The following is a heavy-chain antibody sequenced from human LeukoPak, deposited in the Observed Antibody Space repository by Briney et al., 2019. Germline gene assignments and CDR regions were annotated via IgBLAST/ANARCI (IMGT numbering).Heavy chain of an antibody. CDR3: ARRYSSGWYQGGYFDY. Sequence: PSQTLSLTCTVSGGSISSGSYYWSWIRQPAGKGLGWIGSIYYSGSTYYNPSLKSRVTISVDTSKNQFSLKLSSVTAADTAVYYCARRYSSGWYQGGYFDYWGQGTLVTVSS. D-gene: IGHD6-19*01. CDR1: GGSISSGSYY. V-gene: IGHV4-30-2*03. CDR2: IYYSGST. J-gene: IGHJ4*02.